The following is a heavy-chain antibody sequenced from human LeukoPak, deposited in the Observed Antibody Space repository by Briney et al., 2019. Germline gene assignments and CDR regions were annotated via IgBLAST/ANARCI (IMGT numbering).Heavy chain of an antibody. CDR1: GGSIKTYY. CDR2: IHYSGST. CDR3: VRDQSEFDS. J-gene: IGHJ4*02. V-gene: IGHV4-59*01. Sequence: SETLSLTCSVSGGSIKTYYWTWIRQPPGKGLEWIGYIHYSGSTDSNPSLMGRVTISLDTSKSQFSLELRSVTAADTAVYYCVRDQSEFDSCGQGTVVTVSS.